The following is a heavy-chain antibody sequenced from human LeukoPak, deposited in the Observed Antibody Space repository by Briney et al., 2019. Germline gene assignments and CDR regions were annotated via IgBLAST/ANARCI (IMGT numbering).Heavy chain of an antibody. D-gene: IGHD6-19*01. V-gene: IGHV6-1*01. J-gene: IGHJ6*02. Sequence: SQTLSLTCAISGDSVSSNSAAWNWIRQSPSRGLEWLRRTYYRSKWYNDYAVSVKSRITINPDTSKNQFSLQLNSVTPEDTAVYYCARDRGIAVAVHYYYYGMDVWGQGPTVTVSS. CDR1: GDSVSSNSAA. CDR2: TYYRSKWYN. CDR3: ARDRGIAVAVHYYYYGMDV.